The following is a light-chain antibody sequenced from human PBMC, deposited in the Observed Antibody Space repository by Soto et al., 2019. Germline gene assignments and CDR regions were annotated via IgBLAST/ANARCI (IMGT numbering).Light chain of an antibody. CDR3: QHSHSTPLT. CDR1: QSVSTH. Sequence: DIQMTQSPSSLSASVGDRVTISCRASQSVSTHLNWYQQKPGKAPKLLIYAASSLQSGVPSRFSGGGSGTDFTLTISTLQPEDFATYSCQHSHSTPLTFGGGTKV. CDR2: AAS. V-gene: IGKV1-39*01. J-gene: IGKJ4*01.